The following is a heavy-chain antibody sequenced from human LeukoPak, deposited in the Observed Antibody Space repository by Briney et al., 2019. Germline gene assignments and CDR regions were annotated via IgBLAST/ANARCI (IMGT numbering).Heavy chain of an antibody. D-gene: IGHD4-11*01. CDR3: ARAYYSNIYYYYYYMDF. CDR2: IYYSGNT. Sequence: SETLSLTCTVSGGSISSSSYYWSWIRHPPGEGLGWIVYIYYSGNTNYNPSLKSRVTISIDTSKNQFSLKLSSVTAADTAVYYCARAYYSNIYYYYYYMDFWGKGATVTISS. V-gene: IGHV4-61*01. CDR1: GGSISSSSYY. J-gene: IGHJ6*03.